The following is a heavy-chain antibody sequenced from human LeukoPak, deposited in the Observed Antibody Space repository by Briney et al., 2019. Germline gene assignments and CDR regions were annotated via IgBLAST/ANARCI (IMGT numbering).Heavy chain of an antibody. D-gene: IGHD3-22*01. Sequence: ASVKISCKASGYTFTGYYMHWVRQAPGQGVEWMGWINPNSGGTNYAQKFQGRVTMTRDTSISTAYMELSRLRPDDTAVYYCARVSRGRDDSRGYYPFDYWGQGTLVTVSS. CDR1: GYTFTGYY. CDR3: ARVSRGRDDSRGYYPFDY. V-gene: IGHV1-2*02. CDR2: INPNSGGT. J-gene: IGHJ4*02.